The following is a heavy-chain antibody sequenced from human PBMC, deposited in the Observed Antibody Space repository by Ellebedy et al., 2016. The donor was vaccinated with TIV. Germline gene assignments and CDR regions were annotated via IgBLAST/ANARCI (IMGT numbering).Heavy chain of an antibody. V-gene: IGHV3-15*01. Sequence: WVRQAPGKGLEWFGRIKSKTDGGTTDYAAPVKGRFTISRDDSKNTLYLQMNSLKTEDTAVYYCTTGLRFYWGQGTLVTVSS. J-gene: IGHJ4*02. CDR3: TTGLRFY. D-gene: IGHD3-16*01. CDR2: IKSKTDGGTT.